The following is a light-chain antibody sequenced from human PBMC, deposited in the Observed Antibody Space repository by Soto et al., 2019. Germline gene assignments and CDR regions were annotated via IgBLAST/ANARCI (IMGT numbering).Light chain of an antibody. CDR1: SSDVGAFNY. J-gene: IGLJ1*01. CDR3: CSYASGSIYV. V-gene: IGLV2-14*01. Sequence: QSVLTQPASVSGSPGQSITIPCTGTSSDVGAFNYVSWYLQYPGKAPKLMIYEVGNRPSGVSNRFSGSKSGNTASLTISGLQAEDEADYYCCSYASGSIYVFGTGTKVTVL. CDR2: EVG.